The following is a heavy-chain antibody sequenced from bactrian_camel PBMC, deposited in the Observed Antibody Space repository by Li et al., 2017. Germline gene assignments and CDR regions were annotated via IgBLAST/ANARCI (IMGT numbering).Heavy chain of an antibody. V-gene: IGHV3S25*01. Sequence: GGSLRLPCAASKFTYKTACMAWFRQRPGKDREGLAVLWIGGATTVYADSVKGRFIITRDNAKNTVYLQMNSLKPEDTAMYYCAVETGRIRPDGWLLESTYRNWGQGTQVTVS. J-gene: IGHJ4*01. CDR2: LWIGGATT. D-gene: IGHD5*01. CDR3: AVETGRIRPDGWLLESTYRN. CDR1: KFTYKTAC.